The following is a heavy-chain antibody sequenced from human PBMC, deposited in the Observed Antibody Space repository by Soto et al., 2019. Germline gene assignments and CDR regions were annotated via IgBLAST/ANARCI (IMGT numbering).Heavy chain of an antibody. Sequence: EVQLLESGGGLVQPGGSLRLSCAASGFTFNNYAMTWVRQAPGKGLEWVSAISGRGDTTSYADSVKGRFTVSRDGSKNTLYLQMSSLRAEDTALYYCAKVRGGSGSLTPRVDFWGQGTLVTVSS. CDR2: ISGRGDTT. D-gene: IGHD3-10*01. CDR1: GFTFNNYA. J-gene: IGHJ4*02. V-gene: IGHV3-23*01. CDR3: AKVRGGSGSLTPRVDF.